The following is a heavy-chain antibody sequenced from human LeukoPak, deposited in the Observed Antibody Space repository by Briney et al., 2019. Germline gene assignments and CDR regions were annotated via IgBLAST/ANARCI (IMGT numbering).Heavy chain of an antibody. CDR3: ARAVGNSGNDY. CDR1: GFTFSDYF. Sequence: PGGSLRLSCAASGFTFSDYFMCWVRQAPGKGLEWVANIKQDGSEKYYVDSVRGRFTISRDNAKNSLYLQMNSLRAEDTAVYYCARAVGNSGNDYWGQGTLVTVSS. V-gene: IGHV3-7*04. J-gene: IGHJ4*02. D-gene: IGHD4-23*01. CDR2: IKQDGSEK.